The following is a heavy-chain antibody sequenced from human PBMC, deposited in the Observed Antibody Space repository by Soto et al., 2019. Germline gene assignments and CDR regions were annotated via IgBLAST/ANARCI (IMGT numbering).Heavy chain of an antibody. J-gene: IGHJ3*02. V-gene: IGHV4-34*01. CDR3: VRNGWYALDI. Sequence: PSETLSLTCAVYGGSFSGYYWSWIRQPPGKGLEWIGEINHSGSTNYNPSLKSRVTISVDYSKNQFTLKLSSVTAADTAVYYCVRNGWYALDIWGQGTLVTVSS. D-gene: IGHD6-19*01. CDR2: INHSGST. CDR1: GGSFSGYY.